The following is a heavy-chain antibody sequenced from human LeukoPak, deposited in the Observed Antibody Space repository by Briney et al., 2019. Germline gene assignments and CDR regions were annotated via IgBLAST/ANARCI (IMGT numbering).Heavy chain of an antibody. J-gene: IGHJ4*02. V-gene: IGHV3-53*01. D-gene: IGHD6-19*01. CDR2: IYSGGST. CDR3: AKFAIAVAGT. Sequence: GGSLRLSCAASGFTVSSNYMSWVRHAPGKGLEWVSVIYSGGSTYYADSVKGRFTISRDNSKNTLYLQMNSLRAEDTAVYYCAKFAIAVAGTWGQGTLVTVSS. CDR1: GFTVSSNY.